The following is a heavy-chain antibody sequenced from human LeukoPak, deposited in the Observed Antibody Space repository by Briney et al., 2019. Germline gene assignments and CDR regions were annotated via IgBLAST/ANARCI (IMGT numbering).Heavy chain of an antibody. V-gene: IGHV3-74*01. CDR2: INSDGRMT. CDR3: ARVGATDSPHAFDI. CDR1: GFTFSSYW. D-gene: IGHD1-26*01. J-gene: IGHJ3*02. Sequence: GGSLRLSCSASGFTFSSYWMDWVRQVPGKGLVWVSGINSDGRMTRYAESVKGRFTISRDNAKNTLYLQMSSLRAEDTAVYYCARVGATDSPHAFDIWGQGTTVTVSS.